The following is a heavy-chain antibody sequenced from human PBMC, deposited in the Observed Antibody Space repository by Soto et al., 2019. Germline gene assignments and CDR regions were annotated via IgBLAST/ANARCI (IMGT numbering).Heavy chain of an antibody. CDR1: GVTFSSYA. Sequence: GGSLRLSCAASGVTFSSYAMSWVRQAPGKGLEWVSAISGSGGSTYYADSVKGRFTISRDNSKNTLYLQMNSLRAEDTVVYYCAKDMRRFLEWLLYVPNYYYYYGIDVWGQGTTVTVSS. CDR2: ISGSGGST. J-gene: IGHJ6*02. CDR3: AKDMRRFLEWLLYVPNYYYYYGIDV. D-gene: IGHD3-3*01. V-gene: IGHV3-23*01.